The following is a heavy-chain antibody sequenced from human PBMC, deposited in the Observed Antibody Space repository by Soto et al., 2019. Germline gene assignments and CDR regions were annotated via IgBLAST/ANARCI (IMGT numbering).Heavy chain of an antibody. CDR2: ISGSGGST. V-gene: IGHV3-23*01. CDR1: GFTFSSYA. J-gene: IGHJ4*02. Sequence: EVQLLESGGGLVQPGVSLRLSCAASGFTFSSYAMSWVRQAPGKGLEWVSAISGSGGSTYYADSVKGRFTISRDNSKNTLYLQMNSLRAEDTAVYYCAKGIGSGGKNFDYWGQGTLVTVSS. CDR3: AKGIGSGGKNFDY. D-gene: IGHD3-3*01.